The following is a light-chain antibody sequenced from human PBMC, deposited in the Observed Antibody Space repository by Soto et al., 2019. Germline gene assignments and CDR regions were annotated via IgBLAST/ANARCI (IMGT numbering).Light chain of an antibody. Sequence: EIVLTQSPATLSLSPGERVTLSCRASQSVSSYLAWYQQKPGQAPRLLIYDASNRATGIPARFSGSGSGTDFTLTISILEPDDFAFYYCQQRSNWPPGVTFGPGTKVDIK. V-gene: IGKV3-11*01. CDR2: DAS. J-gene: IGKJ3*01. CDR3: QQRSNWPPGVT. CDR1: QSVSSY.